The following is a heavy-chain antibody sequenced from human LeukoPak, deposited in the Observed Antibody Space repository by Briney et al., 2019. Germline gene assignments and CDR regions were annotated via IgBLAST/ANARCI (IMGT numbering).Heavy chain of an antibody. D-gene: IGHD4-23*01. J-gene: IGHJ4*02. CDR2: VFSSGST. CDR3: ARDYYVRNPGYYFDY. CDR1: GASISSGTYY. V-gene: IGHV4-31*03. Sequence: SETLSLTCTVSGASISSGTYYWSWIRQLPGKGLEWIGCVFSSGSTYQNPSLKSRVTISVDTSENQFSLKLNSVTAADTAVYYCARDYYVRNPGYYFDYWGQGILLTVPS.